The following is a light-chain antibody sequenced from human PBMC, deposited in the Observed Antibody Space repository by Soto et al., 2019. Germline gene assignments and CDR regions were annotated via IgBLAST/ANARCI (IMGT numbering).Light chain of an antibody. CDR2: EAS. CDR1: SSDVGSYNF. CDR3: CSYAGSSTYV. Sequence: QSVLTQPASVSGSHGQSITISCTGTSSDVGSYNFVSWYQQHPGKAPKLMIYEASKRPSGVSNRFSGSKSGNTASLTISGLQPEDEADYYCCSYAGSSTYVFGAGTKLTVL. V-gene: IGLV2-23*01. J-gene: IGLJ1*01.